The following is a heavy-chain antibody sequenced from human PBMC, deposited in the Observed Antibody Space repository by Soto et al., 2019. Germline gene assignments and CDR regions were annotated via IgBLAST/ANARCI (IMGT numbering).Heavy chain of an antibody. CDR1: GVTFISYA. J-gene: IGHJ4*02. Sequence: PGGFLRLSCAASGVTFISYAMSWVRQAPGKGLEWVSAISGSGGSTYYADSVKGRFTISRDNSKNTLYLQMNSLRAEDTAVYYCAKDSGLRGDPNFDYWGQGTLVTVSS. CDR2: ISGSGGST. V-gene: IGHV3-23*01. CDR3: AKDSGLRGDPNFDY. D-gene: IGHD1-26*01.